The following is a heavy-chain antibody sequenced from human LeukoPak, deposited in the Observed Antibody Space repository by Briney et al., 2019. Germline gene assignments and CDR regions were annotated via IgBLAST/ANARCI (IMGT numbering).Heavy chain of an antibody. CDR1: GFAFSSYA. Sequence: GSLRLSCAASGFAFSSYAMNWVRQAPGKGLEWVSYISSSSTIYYADSVKGRFTISRDNAKNTLYLQMDSLRAEDTAVYYCARESAAAGTSFDYWGQGTLVTVSS. CDR2: ISSSSTI. J-gene: IGHJ4*02. CDR3: ARESAAAGTSFDY. D-gene: IGHD6-13*01. V-gene: IGHV3-48*04.